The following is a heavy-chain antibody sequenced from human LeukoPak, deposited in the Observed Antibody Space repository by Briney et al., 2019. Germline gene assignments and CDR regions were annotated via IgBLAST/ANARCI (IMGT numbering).Heavy chain of an antibody. CDR1: GFTFSSYA. Sequence: PGGSLRLSCAASGFTFSSYAMSWVRQAPGKGLEWVSAISGSGGSTYYADSVKGRFTISRDNAKNSLYLQMNSLRADDTAVYYCAREYGDYDSYYYGLDVWGQGTTVTVSS. J-gene: IGHJ6*02. D-gene: IGHD4-17*01. CDR2: ISGSGGST. CDR3: AREYGDYDSYYYGLDV. V-gene: IGHV3-23*01.